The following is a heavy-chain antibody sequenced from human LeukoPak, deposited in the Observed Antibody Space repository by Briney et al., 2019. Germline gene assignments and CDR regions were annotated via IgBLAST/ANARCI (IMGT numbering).Heavy chain of an antibody. Sequence: SETLSLTCTVSGSSISSGSYYWSWIRQPAGKGLEWIGRIYTSGSTNYNPSLKSRVTISVDTSKNQFSLKLSSVTAADTAVYYCARGSSIAAGIDYWGQGTLVTVSS. D-gene: IGHD6-6*01. CDR1: GSSISSGSYY. J-gene: IGHJ4*02. CDR2: IYTSGST. CDR3: ARGSSIAAGIDY. V-gene: IGHV4-61*02.